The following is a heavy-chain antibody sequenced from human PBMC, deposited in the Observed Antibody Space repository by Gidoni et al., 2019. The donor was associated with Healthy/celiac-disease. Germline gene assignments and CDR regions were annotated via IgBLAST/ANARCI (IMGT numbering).Heavy chain of an antibody. Sequence: QVQLVESGGGVVQPGRSLRLSCAASGFTFSSYGMHWVRQAPGKGLEWVAVISYDGSNNYYADSVKGQFTISRDNSNNTLYLQMNSLRAEDTAVYYCAKWGRLAGFDYWGQGTLVTVSS. CDR2: ISYDGSNN. CDR1: GFTFSSYG. J-gene: IGHJ4*02. D-gene: IGHD3-16*01. V-gene: IGHV3-30*18. CDR3: AKWGRLAGFDY.